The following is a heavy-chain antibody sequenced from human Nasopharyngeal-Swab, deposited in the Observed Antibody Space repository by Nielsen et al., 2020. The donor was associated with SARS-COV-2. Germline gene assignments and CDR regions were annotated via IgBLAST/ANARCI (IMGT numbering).Heavy chain of an antibody. CDR2: INPSGGST. Sequence: ASVKVSCKASEYTFTSYYMHWVRQAPGQGLEWMGIINPSGGSTSYAQKFQGRVTMTRDTSTSTVYMELSSLRSEDTAVYYCARAEMRTTVTTYWNYWGQGTLVTVSS. CDR3: ARAEMRTTVTTYWNY. V-gene: IGHV1-46*01. D-gene: IGHD4-17*01. J-gene: IGHJ4*02. CDR1: EYTFTSYY.